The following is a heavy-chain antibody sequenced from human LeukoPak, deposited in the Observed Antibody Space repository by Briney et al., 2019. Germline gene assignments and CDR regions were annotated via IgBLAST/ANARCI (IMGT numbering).Heavy chain of an antibody. J-gene: IGHJ4*02. CDR3: AFSLTYDLLTGYFHY. CDR1: GYTFTDYY. CDR2: INPDSSDT. D-gene: IGHD3-9*01. Sequence: ASVKVSCKASGYTFTDYYIHWVRQGPGQGLEWMGWINPDSSDTNSAQKFQGRVTMTRDTSITTAYMELSSLRSDDTAMYYCAFSLTYDLLTGYFHYWGQGTLVTVSS. V-gene: IGHV1-2*02.